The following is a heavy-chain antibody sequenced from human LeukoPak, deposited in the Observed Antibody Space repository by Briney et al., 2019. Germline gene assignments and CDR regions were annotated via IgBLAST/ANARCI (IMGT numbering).Heavy chain of an antibody. J-gene: IGHJ6*02. Sequence: GESLKISCKGSGYSFTSYWISWVRQMPGKGLEWMGRIDPSDSYTNYSPSFQGHVTISADRSISTAYLQWSSLKASDTAMYYCASPITGTTYYYYYGMDVWGQGTTVTVSS. CDR3: ASPITGTTYYYYYGMDV. D-gene: IGHD1-7*01. CDR1: GYSFTSYW. CDR2: IDPSDSYT. V-gene: IGHV5-10-1*01.